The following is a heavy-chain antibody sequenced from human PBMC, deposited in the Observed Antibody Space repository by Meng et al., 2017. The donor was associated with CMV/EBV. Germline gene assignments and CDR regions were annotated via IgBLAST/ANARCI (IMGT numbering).Heavy chain of an antibody. J-gene: IGHJ4*02. CDR2: INPNSGGT. CDR1: GYTFTGYY. V-gene: IGHV1-2*02. D-gene: IGHD1-26*01. CDR3: ARAWWDLPYHPATPY. Sequence: ASVKVSCKASGYTFTGYYMHWVRQAPGQGLEWMGWINPNSGGTNYAQKFQGRVTMTRDTSISTAYMELSRLRSDDTAAYYCARAWWDLPYHPATPYWGQGTLVTVSS.